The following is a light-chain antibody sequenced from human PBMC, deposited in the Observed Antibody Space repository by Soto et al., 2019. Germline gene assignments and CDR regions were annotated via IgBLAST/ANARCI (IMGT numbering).Light chain of an antibody. CDR2: ALS. CDR1: QSIRGPY. Sequence: EIVLTQSPGSLSLSPGERATLSCRASQSIRGPYLAWYQQKPGQAPRLLIYALSNRAPGIPDRFSGSGSGTDFTLTISRLEPEDFAVYYCQQYDSWTFGQGTKVEIK. CDR3: QQYDSWT. V-gene: IGKV3-20*01. J-gene: IGKJ1*01.